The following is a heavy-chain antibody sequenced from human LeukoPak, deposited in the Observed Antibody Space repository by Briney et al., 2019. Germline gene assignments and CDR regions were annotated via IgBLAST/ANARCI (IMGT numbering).Heavy chain of an antibody. CDR1: GYTFTIYG. D-gene: IGHD2-2*01. CDR2: ISAYNGNT. J-gene: IGHJ5*02. CDR3: ARDLAEVPAAYQESGWFDP. Sequence: GASVKVSCKASGYTFTIYGISWVRQAPGQGLEWMGWISAYNGNTNYAQKLQGRVTMTTDTSTSTAYMELRSLRSDDTAVYYCARDLAEVPAAYQESGWFDPWGQGTLVTVSS. V-gene: IGHV1-18*01.